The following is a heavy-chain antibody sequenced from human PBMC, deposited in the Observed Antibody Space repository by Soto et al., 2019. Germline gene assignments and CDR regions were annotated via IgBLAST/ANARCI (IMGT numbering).Heavy chain of an antibody. V-gene: IGHV3-30*18. Sequence: HPGGSLRLSCAASGFTFSSYGMHWVRQAPGKGLEWVAVISYDGSNKYYADSVKGRFTISRDNSKNTLYLQMNSLRAEDTAVYYCAKETAAADFYYGMDVWGQGTTVTVSS. CDR3: AKETAAADFYYGMDV. D-gene: IGHD6-13*01. CDR1: GFTFSSYG. CDR2: ISYDGSNK. J-gene: IGHJ6*02.